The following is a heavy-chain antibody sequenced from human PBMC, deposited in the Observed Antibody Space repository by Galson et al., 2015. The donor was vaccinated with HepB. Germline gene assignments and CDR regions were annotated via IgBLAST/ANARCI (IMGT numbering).Heavy chain of an antibody. CDR1: GFTFSSYG. Sequence: SLRLSCAASGFTFSSYGMHWVRQAPGKGLEWVAVISYDGSNKYYADSVKGRFTISRDNSKNTLYLQMNSLRAEDTAVYYCAKDRRVCTNGVFYRGARYYYYGMDVWGQGTTVTVSS. D-gene: IGHD2-8*01. CDR3: AKDRRVCTNGVFYRGARYYYYGMDV. V-gene: IGHV3-30*18. J-gene: IGHJ6*02. CDR2: ISYDGSNK.